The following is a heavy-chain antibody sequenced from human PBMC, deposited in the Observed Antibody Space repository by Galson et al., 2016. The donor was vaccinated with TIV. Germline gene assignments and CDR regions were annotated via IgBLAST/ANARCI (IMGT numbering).Heavy chain of an antibody. D-gene: IGHD3-22*01. J-gene: IGHJ2*01. CDR2: IYPGNYHT. V-gene: IGHV5-51*01. Sequence: QSGAEVKKTGESLKISCRGSGYPFSGYYIDWVRQVTGKGLEWMGIIYPGNYHTVYSPSFEGQVTISADKSTTTAYLQWNSLKASDTSMYNRARHDSSAFSNWYFNLWGRGTLVTVSS. CDR1: GYPFSGYY. CDR3: ARHDSSAFSNWYFNL.